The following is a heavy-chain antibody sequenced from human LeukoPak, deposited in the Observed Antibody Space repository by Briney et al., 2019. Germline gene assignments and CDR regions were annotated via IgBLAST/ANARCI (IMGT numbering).Heavy chain of an antibody. CDR1: GGSISSSSYY. V-gene: IGHV4-39*07. D-gene: IGHD3-16*02. Sequence: SETLSLTCTVSGGSISSSSYYWGWIRQPPGKGLEWIGSIYYSGSTYYNPSLKSRVTISVDTSKNQFSLKLSSVTAADTAVYYCARGTPGSYLGYWGQGTLVTVSP. CDR2: IYYSGST. J-gene: IGHJ4*02. CDR3: ARGTPGSYLGY.